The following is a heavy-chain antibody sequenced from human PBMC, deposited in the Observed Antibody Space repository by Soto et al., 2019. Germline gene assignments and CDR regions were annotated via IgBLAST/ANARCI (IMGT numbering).Heavy chain of an antibody. V-gene: IGHV1-69*13. D-gene: IGHD3-9*01. CDR2: IIPIFGTA. J-gene: IGHJ6*02. Sequence: SVKVSCKASGGTFSSYAISWVRQAPGQGLEWMGGIIPIFGTANYAQKFQGRVTITADESTSTAYMELSSLRSEDTAVYYCARGKRVGLRYFDWLPKHYYGMDVWGQGTTVTVSS. CDR3: ARGKRVGLRYFDWLPKHYYGMDV. CDR1: GGTFSSYA.